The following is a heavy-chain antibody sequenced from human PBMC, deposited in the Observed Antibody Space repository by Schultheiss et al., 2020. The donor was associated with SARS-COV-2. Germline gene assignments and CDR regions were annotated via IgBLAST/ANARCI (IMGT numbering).Heavy chain of an antibody. CDR1: GGSFSGYY. V-gene: IGHV4-34*01. Sequence: SETLSLTCAVYGGSFSGYYWSWIRQPPGKGLEWIGEINHSGSTNYNPSLKSRVTISVDTSKNQFSLKLSSVTAADTAVYYCARVPVMDYYDSSGYYYGYFQHWGQGTLVTVSS. J-gene: IGHJ1*01. CDR2: INHSGST. CDR3: ARVPVMDYYDSSGYYYGYFQH. D-gene: IGHD3-22*01.